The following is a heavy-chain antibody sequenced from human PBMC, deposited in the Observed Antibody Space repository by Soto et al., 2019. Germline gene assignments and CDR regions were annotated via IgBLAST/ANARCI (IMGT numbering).Heavy chain of an antibody. Sequence: PGGSLRLSCAPSGFTFSSYAMSWVRQAPGKGLEWVSVIRYDGGNKYYADSVKGRFTISRDNSKNTLYLQMNSLRAEDTAVYYCARDPSYKYSSSWEYYFDYWGQGTLVTVS. V-gene: IGHV3-30-3*01. CDR1: GFTFSSYA. CDR2: IRYDGGNK. J-gene: IGHJ4*02. D-gene: IGHD6-13*01. CDR3: ARDPSYKYSSSWEYYFDY.